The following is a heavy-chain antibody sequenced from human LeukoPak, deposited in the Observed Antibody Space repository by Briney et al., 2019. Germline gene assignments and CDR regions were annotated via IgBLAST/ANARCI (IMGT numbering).Heavy chain of an antibody. J-gene: IGHJ4*02. D-gene: IGHD1-1*01. CDR2: ISGSGGST. CDR1: GFTFSTYG. CDR3: AKGNWRYFDY. Sequence: AERSLRLSCAASGFTFSTYGMSWVRQAPGKGLEWVSAISGSGGSTYYADSVKGRFTISRDNSKNTLYLQMNSLGADDTAVYYGAKGNWRYFDYWGQGTLVTVSS. V-gene: IGHV3-23*01.